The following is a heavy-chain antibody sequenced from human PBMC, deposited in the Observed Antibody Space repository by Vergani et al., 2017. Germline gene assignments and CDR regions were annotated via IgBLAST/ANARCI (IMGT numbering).Heavy chain of an antibody. CDR3: ARGGGSYFN. Sequence: QVQLVQSGAEVKKPGASVKVSCKASGYTFTGYYMHWVRQAPGQGLEWMGWINPNSVGTNYAQKFQGRVTMTRDTSISTAYMERSRLRSDDTAVYYCARGGGSYFNWGQGTLVTVSS. V-gene: IGHV1-2*02. CDR2: INPNSVGT. J-gene: IGHJ4*02. CDR1: GYTFTGYY. D-gene: IGHD1-26*01.